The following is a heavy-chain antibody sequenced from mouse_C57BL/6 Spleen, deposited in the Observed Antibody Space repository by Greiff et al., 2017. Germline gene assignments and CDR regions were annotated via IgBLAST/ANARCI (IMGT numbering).Heavy chain of an antibody. V-gene: IGHV3-6*01. CDR1: GYSITSGYY. CDR2: ISYDGSN. CDR3: ARAAQAIYFDY. D-gene: IGHD3-2*02. J-gene: IGHJ2*01. Sequence: EVKLMESGPGLVKPSQSLSLTCSVTGYSITSGYYWNWIRQFPGNELEWMGYISYDGSNNYNPFLKNRISITRDTSKNQFFLKLNSVTTEDTATYYCARAAQAIYFDYWGQGTTLTVSS.